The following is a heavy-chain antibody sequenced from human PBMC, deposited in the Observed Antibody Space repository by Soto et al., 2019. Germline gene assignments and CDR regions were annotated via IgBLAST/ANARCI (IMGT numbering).Heavy chain of an antibody. V-gene: IGHV3-33*01. D-gene: IGHD2-2*01. CDR2: IWYDGSNK. CDR1: GFTFSSYG. J-gene: IGHJ6*02. CDR3: ASGRDYISTSCDYYYYYGMDV. Sequence: QVQLVESGGGVVQPGRSLRLSCAASGFTFSSYGMHWVRQAPGKGLEWVAVIWYDGSNKYYADSVKGRFTISRDNSKNTLYLQMHSLRAEDTAVYYCASGRDYISTSCDYYYYYGMDVWGQGTTVTVSS.